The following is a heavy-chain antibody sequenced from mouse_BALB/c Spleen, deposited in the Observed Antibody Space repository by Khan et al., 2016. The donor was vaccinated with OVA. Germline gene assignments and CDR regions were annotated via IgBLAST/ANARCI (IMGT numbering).Heavy chain of an antibody. Sequence: EVQLQESGPSLVKPSQTLSLTCSVTGDSITSGYWNWIRKFPGNKLEYMGYIIYTGYTYYNPSLKSRISITRHTSKNHYYLQLNSVTDEDTATYCCENSTYRYGFVYWGQGTLVTVSA. CDR3: ENSTYRYGFVY. D-gene: IGHD2-14*01. J-gene: IGHJ3*01. CDR2: IIYTGYT. V-gene: IGHV3-8*02. CDR1: GDSITSGY.